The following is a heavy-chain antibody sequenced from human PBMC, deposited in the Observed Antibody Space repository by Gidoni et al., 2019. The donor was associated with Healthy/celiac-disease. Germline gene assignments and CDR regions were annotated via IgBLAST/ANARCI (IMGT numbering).Heavy chain of an antibody. CDR1: GFTFSGSW. CDR3: ARDRRVAAVDPYNWFDP. V-gene: IGHV3-7*01. J-gene: IGHJ5*02. D-gene: IGHD6-13*01. Sequence: EVQLMESGGGLVQPGGSLRLSCPAPGFTFSGSWMTWVRQAPGKGLEWVANIKQDGSERYYVDSVKGRFTISRDNVKNSLYLQMNSLRDEDTAVYYCARDRRVAAVDPYNWFDPWGQGTLVTVSS. CDR2: IKQDGSER.